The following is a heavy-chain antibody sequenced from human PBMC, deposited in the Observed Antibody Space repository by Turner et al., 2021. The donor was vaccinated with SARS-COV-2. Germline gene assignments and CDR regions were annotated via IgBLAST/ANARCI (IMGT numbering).Heavy chain of an antibody. V-gene: IGHV3-30*04. D-gene: IGHD1-26*01. CDR1: GFTFSSYA. CDR2: ISYDGNIK. Sequence: QVQLVESGGGVVQPGRSLRPPCAASGFTFSSYAMHWVRQAPGKGLEWVAVISYDGNIKQYADSVKGRLTISRDNSKNTGYLQMNTLGAEDTAVYYCASATRGGTYYYSAFDIWGQGTMVTVSS. CDR3: ASATRGGTYYYSAFDI. J-gene: IGHJ3*02.